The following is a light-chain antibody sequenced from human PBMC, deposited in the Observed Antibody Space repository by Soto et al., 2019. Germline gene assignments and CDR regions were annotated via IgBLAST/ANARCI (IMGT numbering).Light chain of an antibody. CDR3: QQFNNYLLT. J-gene: IGKJ4*01. CDR2: DAS. CDR1: QGITGA. Sequence: AIQLTQSPSSLSASVGDRVTITCRASQGITGALAWYQQKPGEPPKLLIYDASSLESGVPSRFSGSGSGTDFTLTISSLQPDDSATYFCQQFNNYLLTFGGGTKVEIK. V-gene: IGKV1D-13*01.